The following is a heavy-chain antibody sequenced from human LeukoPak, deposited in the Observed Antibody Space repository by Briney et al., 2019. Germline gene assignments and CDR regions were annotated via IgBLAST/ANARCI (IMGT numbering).Heavy chain of an antibody. CDR3: AKPSGDRDY. CDR1: GFTFSSYG. Sequence: PGRSLRLSCAASGFTFSSYGMHWVRQAPGKGLEWVAVISYDGSNKYYADSVKGRFTISRDNSKNTRYLQMNSLRAEDTAVYYCAKPSGDRDYWGQGTLVTVSS. D-gene: IGHD4-17*01. V-gene: IGHV3-30*18. J-gene: IGHJ4*02. CDR2: ISYDGSNK.